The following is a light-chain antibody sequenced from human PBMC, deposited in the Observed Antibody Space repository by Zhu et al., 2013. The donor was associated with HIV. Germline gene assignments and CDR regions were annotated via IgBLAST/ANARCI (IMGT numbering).Light chain of an antibody. Sequence: QSALTQPPSASGSPGQSVTISCTGTSSDVGGYNYVSWYQQHPGKAPKLMIYEVSNRPSGVSNRFSGSKSGNTASLTISGLLAEDEADYYCSSYTSSSPVVFGGGTKLTVL. V-gene: IGLV2-14*01. CDR3: SSYTSSSPVV. J-gene: IGLJ2*01. CDR2: EVS. CDR1: SSDVGGYNY.